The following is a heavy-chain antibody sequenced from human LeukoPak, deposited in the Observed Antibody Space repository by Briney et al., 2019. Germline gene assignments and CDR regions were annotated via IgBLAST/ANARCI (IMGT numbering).Heavy chain of an antibody. Sequence: PGGSLRLSCAASGFTFSSYSMNWVRQAPGKGLEWVSSISSSSSYIYYADSMKGRFTISRDNAKNSLYLQMNSLRAEDTAVYYCARDLGRSITIFGVVPNGYYYYGMDVWGQGTTVTVSS. CDR3: ARDLGRSITIFGVVPNGYYYYGMDV. CDR2: ISSSSSYI. V-gene: IGHV3-21*01. J-gene: IGHJ6*02. D-gene: IGHD3-3*01. CDR1: GFTFSSYS.